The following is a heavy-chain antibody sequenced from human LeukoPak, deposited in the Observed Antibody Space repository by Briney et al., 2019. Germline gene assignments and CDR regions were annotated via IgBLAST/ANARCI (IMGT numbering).Heavy chain of an antibody. V-gene: IGHV3-49*04. CDR3: TRDHYYDSSGYPPDY. D-gene: IGHD3-22*01. J-gene: IGHJ4*02. CDR2: IRSKAYGGTT. Sequence: GGSLRLSCAASGFTFSSYAMSWVRQAPGKGLEWVGFIRSKAYGGTTEYAASVKGRFTISRDDSKSIAYLQMNSLKTEDTAVYYCTRDHYYDSSGYPPDYWGQGTLVTVSS. CDR1: GFTFSSYA.